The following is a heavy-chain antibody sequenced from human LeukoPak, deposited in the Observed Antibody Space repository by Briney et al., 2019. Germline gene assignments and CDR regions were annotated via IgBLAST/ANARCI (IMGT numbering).Heavy chain of an antibody. V-gene: IGHV4-59*01. Sequence: PSGTLSLTCTVSGGSISSYYWSWIRQPPGKGLEWIGYIYYSGSTNYKPSLKSRVTISVDTSKNQFSLKLNSVSAADTAVYYCARLTVPLRFDPWGQGTLVTVSS. CDR3: ARLTVPLRFDP. J-gene: IGHJ5*02. CDR1: GGSISSYY. D-gene: IGHD2-2*01. CDR2: IYYSGST.